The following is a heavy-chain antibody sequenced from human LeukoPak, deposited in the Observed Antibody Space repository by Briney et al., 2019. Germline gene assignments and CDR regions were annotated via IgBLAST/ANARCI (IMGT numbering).Heavy chain of an antibody. D-gene: IGHD6-13*01. Sequence: GGSLRLSCAASGFTVSSNYMSWVRQAPGKGLEWVSVIYSGGSTYYADSVKGRFTISIDNSKNTLYLQMNSLRAEDTAVYYCARDDIAAAGNIDYWGQGTLVTVSS. CDR3: ARDDIAAAGNIDY. J-gene: IGHJ4*02. CDR1: GFTVSSNY. V-gene: IGHV3-66*02. CDR2: IYSGGST.